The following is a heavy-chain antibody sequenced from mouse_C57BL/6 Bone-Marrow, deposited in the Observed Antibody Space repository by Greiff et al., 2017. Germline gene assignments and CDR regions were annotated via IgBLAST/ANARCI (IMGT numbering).Heavy chain of an antibody. Sequence: QVQLQQSGPELVKPGASVKISCKASGYAFSSSWMNWVKQRPGKGLEWIGRIYPGDGDTNYNGKFKGKATVTADNSSSTAYMRLSSLTSEDSAVYFCARPHLAYGGQGTLVTVSA. CDR3: ARPHLAY. CDR1: GYAFSSSW. J-gene: IGHJ3*01. CDR2: IYPGDGDT. V-gene: IGHV1-82*01.